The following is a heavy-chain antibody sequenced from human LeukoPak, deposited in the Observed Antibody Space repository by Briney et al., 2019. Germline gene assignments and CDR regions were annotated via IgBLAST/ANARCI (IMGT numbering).Heavy chain of an antibody. CDR1: GFSFSDYY. V-gene: IGHV3-11*01. D-gene: IGHD6-13*01. J-gene: IGHJ4*02. CDR2: ISSSGNSI. CDR3: AGDSGYSSSWRDY. Sequence: GGSLRLSCAASGFSFSDYYMSWIRQAPGKGLEWVSYISSSGNSIYYADSVKGRFTISRDNAKNSLYLQMNSLRAEDTAVYYCAGDSGYSSSWRDYWGQGTLVTVSS.